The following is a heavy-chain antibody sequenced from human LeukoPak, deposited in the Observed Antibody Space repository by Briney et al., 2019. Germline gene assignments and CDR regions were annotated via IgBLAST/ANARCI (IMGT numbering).Heavy chain of an antibody. CDR3: AKDRSGSTAEYFQD. Sequence: GGSLRLSCAASGFTFSSYAMSWVRQAPGKGLEWASVISGSGYSTYYADSVKGRFTISRDNSKNTLYLQMNSLRAEDTAVYYCAKDRSGSTAEYFQDWGQGTLVTVSS. CDR1: GFTFSSYA. CDR2: ISGSGYST. V-gene: IGHV3-23*01. J-gene: IGHJ1*01. D-gene: IGHD3-10*01.